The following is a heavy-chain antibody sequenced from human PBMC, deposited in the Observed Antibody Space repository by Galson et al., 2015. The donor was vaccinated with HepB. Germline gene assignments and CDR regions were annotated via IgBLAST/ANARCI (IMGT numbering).Heavy chain of an antibody. CDR2: IIPIFGTA. Sequence: SVKVSCKASGGTFSSYAISWVRQAPGQGLEWMGGIIPIFGTANYAQKFQGRVTITADESTSTAYMELSSLRSEDTAVYYCARGGYDFWSSKWFDPWGQGTLVTVSS. CDR3: ARGGYDFWSSKWFDP. V-gene: IGHV1-69*13. D-gene: IGHD3-3*01. CDR1: GGTFSSYA. J-gene: IGHJ5*02.